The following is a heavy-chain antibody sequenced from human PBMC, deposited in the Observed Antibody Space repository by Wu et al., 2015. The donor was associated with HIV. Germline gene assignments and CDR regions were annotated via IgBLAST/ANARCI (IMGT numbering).Heavy chain of an antibody. CDR1: GYAFTNYD. CDR3: ARDKRGYDVLTGYYIYFDH. J-gene: IGHJ4*02. Sequence: QVQLVQSGAEVKKPGASVMVSCKAFGYAFTNYDISWVRQAPGQGLEWMGSTSVYIGYTKYAQNFQDRVTMTTDTSTSTAYMEVRSLRSDDTAVYFCARDKRGYDVLTGYYIYFDHWGQGRQVTVSS. D-gene: IGHD3-9*01. V-gene: IGHV1-18*01. CDR2: TSVYIGYT.